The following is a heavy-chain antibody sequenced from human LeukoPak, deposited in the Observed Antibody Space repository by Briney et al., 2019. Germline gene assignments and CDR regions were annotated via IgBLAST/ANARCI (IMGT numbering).Heavy chain of an antibody. CDR3: ARPSYSSGWYPFDP. V-gene: IGHV6-1*01. CDR2: TYYRSKWYN. D-gene: IGHD6-19*01. CDR1: GDSVSSNSAA. Sequence: SQTLSLTCAISGDSVSSNSAAWNWIRQSPSRGLEWLGRTYYRSKWYNDYAVSVKSRITINPDTSKNQFSLKLSSVTAADTAVYYCARPSYSSGWYPFDPWGQGTLVTVSS. J-gene: IGHJ5*02.